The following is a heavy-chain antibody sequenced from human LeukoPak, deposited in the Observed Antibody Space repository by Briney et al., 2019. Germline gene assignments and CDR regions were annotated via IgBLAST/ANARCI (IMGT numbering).Heavy chain of an antibody. CDR3: ATPRRVPAPLLNYYYYMDV. D-gene: IGHD2-2*01. Sequence: PSETLSLTCTVSGVSISSSNYYWGWVRQPPGKGLEWIGSIYYSGNTHYSPSLKSRVTISVDTSKNQFSLKLSSVTAADTAVYYCATPRRVPAPLLNYYYYMDVWGKGTTVTVSS. CDR1: GVSISSSNYY. V-gene: IGHV4-39*01. J-gene: IGHJ6*03. CDR2: IYYSGNT.